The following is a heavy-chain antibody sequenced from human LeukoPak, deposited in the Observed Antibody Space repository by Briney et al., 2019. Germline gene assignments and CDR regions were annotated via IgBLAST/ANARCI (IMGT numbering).Heavy chain of an antibody. J-gene: IGHJ4*02. Sequence: PSETLSLTCTVSGGSISSGSYYWSWIRQPAGKGLEWIGRIYTSGSTNYNPSLKSRVTISVDTSKNQFSLKLSSVTAADTAVYYCAREGDYYGSGSYYTLFDYWGQGTLVTVSS. CDR2: IYTSGST. D-gene: IGHD3-10*01. CDR3: AREGDYYGSGSYYTLFDY. CDR1: GGSISSGSYY. V-gene: IGHV4-61*02.